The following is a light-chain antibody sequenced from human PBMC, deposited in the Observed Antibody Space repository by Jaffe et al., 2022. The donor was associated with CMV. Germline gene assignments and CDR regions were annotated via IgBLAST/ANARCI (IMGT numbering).Light chain of an antibody. CDR3: GTWDSSETAAV. CDR1: ASNIGKNF. J-gene: IGLJ2*01. V-gene: IGLV1-51*01. CDR2: DND. Sequence: QSVLTQPPSVSAAPGQTVTISCSGSASNIGKNFVSWYQQVPGTAPKRLIYDNDERPSGIPDRFSGSKSGTSATLAITGLQTGDEADYYCGTWDSSETAAVFGGGTTLTVL.